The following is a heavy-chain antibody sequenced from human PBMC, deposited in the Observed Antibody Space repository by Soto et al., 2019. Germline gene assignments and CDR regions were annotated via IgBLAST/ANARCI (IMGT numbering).Heavy chain of an antibody. V-gene: IGHV4-30-2*01. CDR2: IYHSGST. D-gene: IGHD4-4*01. Sequence: SSETLSLTCAVCGGSISSGGYSWSWIRQPPGKGLEWIGYIYHSGSTYYNPSLKSRVTISVDRSKNQFSLKLSSVTAADTAVYYCARGMTTVTTYDYWGQGTLVTVSS. J-gene: IGHJ4*02. CDR1: GGSISSGGYS. CDR3: ARGMTTVTTYDY.